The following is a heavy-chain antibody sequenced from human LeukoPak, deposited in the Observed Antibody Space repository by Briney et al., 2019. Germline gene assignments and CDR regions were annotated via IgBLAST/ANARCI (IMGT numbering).Heavy chain of an antibody. CDR3: ASELAAAGTLDY. CDR2: INPNSGGT. V-gene: IGHV1-2*02. CDR1: GYTFTGCY. Sequence: ASVKVSCKASGYTFTGCYMHWVRQAPGQGLEWMGWINPNSGGTNYAQKFQGRVTMTRDTSISTAYMELSRLRSDDTAVYYCASELAAAGTLDYWGQGTLVTVSS. D-gene: IGHD6-13*01. J-gene: IGHJ4*02.